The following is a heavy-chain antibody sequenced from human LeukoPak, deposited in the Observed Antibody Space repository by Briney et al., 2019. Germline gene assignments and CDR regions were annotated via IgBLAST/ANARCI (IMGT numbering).Heavy chain of an antibody. V-gene: IGHV1-2*06. D-gene: IGHD3-16*01. J-gene: IGHJ3*02. CDR3: ARLAGTQSAYPPPDI. CDR1: VYTFTGYY. CDR2: INPNSGGT. Sequence: ASVKVSCKACVYTFTGYYVHWVRQARGQGLEWMGRINPNSGGTNYAQTIHGRDTMTRDTSISTAYMGLSSLRSDDPAVYYSARLAGTQSAYPPPDIWGQGTMVTVSS.